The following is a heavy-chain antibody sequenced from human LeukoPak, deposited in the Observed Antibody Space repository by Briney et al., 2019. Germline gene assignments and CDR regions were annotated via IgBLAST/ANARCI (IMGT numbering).Heavy chain of an antibody. D-gene: IGHD6-13*01. V-gene: IGHV3-23*01. J-gene: IGHJ5*02. CDR1: GFIFSHYG. Sequence: PGGSLRLSCAASGFIFSHYGMNWVRQAPGKGLEWVSAISGSGGSTYYADSVKGRFTISRDNSKNTLYLQMNSLRAEDTAVYYCAKAGTPEQQLAPNWFDPWGQGTLVTVSS. CDR2: ISGSGGST. CDR3: AKAGTPEQQLAPNWFDP.